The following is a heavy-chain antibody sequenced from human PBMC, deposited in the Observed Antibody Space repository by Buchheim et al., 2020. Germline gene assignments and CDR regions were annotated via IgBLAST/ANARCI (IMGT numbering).Heavy chain of an antibody. D-gene: IGHD4-17*01. J-gene: IGHJ6*02. V-gene: IGHV3-23*01. Sequence: EVQLLESGGGLVQPGGSLRLSCAASGFTFSSYAMSWVRQAPGKGLEWVSAISGSGGSTYYADSVKGRFTISRDNSKNTLYLQMNSLRAEDTAVYYCAKAEDYGDYPKYYYYYGMDVWGQGTT. CDR2: ISGSGGST. CDR1: GFTFSSYA. CDR3: AKAEDYGDYPKYYYYYGMDV.